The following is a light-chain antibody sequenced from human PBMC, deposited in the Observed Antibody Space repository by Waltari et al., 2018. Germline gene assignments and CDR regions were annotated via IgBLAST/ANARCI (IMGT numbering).Light chain of an antibody. J-gene: IGLJ2*01. CDR1: SSDVGSYNY. CDR3: SAYAGNDLVI. Sequence: QSALTQPASVSGSPGQSITISCTGTSSDVGSYNYVSWYQQHPGKAPKLMIYEVSNRPSGLSDRFSGSKSGNTASLTISELQAEDEADYYYSAYAGNDLVIFGGGTKLTVL. V-gene: IGLV2-14*01. CDR2: EVS.